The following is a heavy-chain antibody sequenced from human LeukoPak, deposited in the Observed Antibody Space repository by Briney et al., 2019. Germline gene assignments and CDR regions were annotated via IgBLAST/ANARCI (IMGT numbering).Heavy chain of an antibody. V-gene: IGHV4-31*03. CDR2: IYYNRST. J-gene: IGHJ2*01. D-gene: IGHD5-18*01. CDR1: GSSISSGEYY. CDR3: ARDLLDTSMVHYWYFDL. Sequence: PSETLSLTCTVSGSSISSGEYYWSCIRQHPGKGLEWIGYIYYNRSTYYNPSLKSRVTISVDTSKNQFSLKLSSVTAADTAVYYCARDLLDTSMVHYWYFDLWGRGTLVTVSS.